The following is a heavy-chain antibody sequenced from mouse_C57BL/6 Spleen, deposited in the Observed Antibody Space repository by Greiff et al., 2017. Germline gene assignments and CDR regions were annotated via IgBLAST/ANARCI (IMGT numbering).Heavy chain of an antibody. Sequence: VQLQQPGAELVKPGASVKMSCKASGYTFTSYWITWVKQRPGQGLEWIGDIYPGSGSTTYNEKFKSKAPLTVDTSSSTAYMQLSSMTSEDSAVYYCARWYSSGYVTGYCDVWGTGTTVTVSS. CDR2: IYPGSGST. J-gene: IGHJ1*03. D-gene: IGHD3-2*02. CDR3: ARWYSSGYVTGYCDV. CDR1: GYTFTSYW. V-gene: IGHV1-55*01.